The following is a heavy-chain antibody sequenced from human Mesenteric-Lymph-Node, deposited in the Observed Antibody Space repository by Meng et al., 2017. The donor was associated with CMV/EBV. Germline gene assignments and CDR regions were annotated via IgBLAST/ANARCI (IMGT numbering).Heavy chain of an antibody. CDR1: GYIFRSYG. Sequence: ASVKVSCKASGYIFRSYGITWLRQAPGQGLEWMGWISGYTGNTNYAQNLLGRVTMTTDTSTSTAYMELRSLTSDDTAVYYCARGSAYSPMGGFDPWGQGTLVTVSS. V-gene: IGHV1-18*01. J-gene: IGHJ5*02. D-gene: IGHD3-3*01. CDR3: ARGSAYSPMGGFDP. CDR2: ISGYTGNT.